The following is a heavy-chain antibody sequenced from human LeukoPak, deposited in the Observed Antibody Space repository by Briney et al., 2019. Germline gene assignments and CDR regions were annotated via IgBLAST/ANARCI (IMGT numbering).Heavy chain of an antibody. CDR2: IYYSGST. CDR1: GGSISSGGYY. J-gene: IGHJ4*02. D-gene: IGHD3-16*02. V-gene: IGHV4-31*03. Sequence: SETLSLTCTVSGGSISSGGYYWSWIRQHPGKGLEWIGYIYYSGSTYYNPSLKSRVTISVDTSKNQFSLKLSSVTAADTAVYYCARSLASSPVWGSYRYTYAPGYWGQGTLVTVSS. CDR3: ARSLASSPVWGSYRYTYAPGY.